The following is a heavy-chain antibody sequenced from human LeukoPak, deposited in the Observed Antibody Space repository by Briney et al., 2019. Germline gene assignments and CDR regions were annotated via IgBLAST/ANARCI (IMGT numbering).Heavy chain of an antibody. CDR1: GGSISSGDYY. D-gene: IGHD3-10*01. J-gene: IGHJ4*02. Sequence: SETLSLTCTVSGGSISSGDYYWSWIRQPPGKGLEWIGYIYYSGSTNYNPSLKSRVTISVDTSKNQFSLKLSSATAADTAVYYCARSPRELGPYYFDYWGQGTLVTVSS. CDR3: ARSPRELGPYYFDY. V-gene: IGHV4-61*08. CDR2: IYYSGST.